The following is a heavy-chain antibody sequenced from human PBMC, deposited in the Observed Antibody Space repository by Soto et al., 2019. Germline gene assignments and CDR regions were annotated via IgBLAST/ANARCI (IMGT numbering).Heavy chain of an antibody. V-gene: IGHV1-69*06. J-gene: IGHJ6*02. D-gene: IGHD6-6*01. Sequence: SVKVSCKASGCTVSSYAISWVRQAPGQGLEWMGGIIPIFGTANYAQKFQGRVTITADKSTSTAYMELSSLRSEDTAVYYCARGIVTHARDDSSSSRYYYYGMDVWGQGTTVTVSS. CDR1: GCTVSSYA. CDR2: IIPIFGTA. CDR3: ARGIVTHARDDSSSSRYYYYGMDV.